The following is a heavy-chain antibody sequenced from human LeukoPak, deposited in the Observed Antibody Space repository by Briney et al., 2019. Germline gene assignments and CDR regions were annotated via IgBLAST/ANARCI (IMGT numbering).Heavy chain of an antibody. CDR1: EFTFSSYS. V-gene: IGHV3-48*04. CDR3: ARIVSGYFNY. CDR2: ISSSSSTI. J-gene: IGHJ4*02. D-gene: IGHD3-22*01. Sequence: PGGPLRLSCAASEFTFSSYSMNWVRQAPGKGREWVSYISSSSSTIYYADSVKGRFTISRDNAKNSLYLQMNSLRAEDTAVYYCARIVSGYFNYWGQGTLVTVSS.